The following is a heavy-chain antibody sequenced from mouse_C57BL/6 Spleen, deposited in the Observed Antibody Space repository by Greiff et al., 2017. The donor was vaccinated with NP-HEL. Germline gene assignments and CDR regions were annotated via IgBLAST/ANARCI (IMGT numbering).Heavy chain of an antibody. CDR3: AEGKYDDNDWDY. J-gene: IGHJ2*01. V-gene: IGHV1-82*01. D-gene: IGHD2-3*01. CDR2: IYPGDGDT. Sequence: VQLQQSGAELVKPGASVKLSCKASGYAFSGYCMNWVKQRTGQGLEWIGRIYPGDGDTKYNGKFKGKATLTADKSSSTAYMQLSSLTSEDSAVYVWAEGKYDDNDWDYGGQGTTPTVSP. CDR1: GYAFSGYC.